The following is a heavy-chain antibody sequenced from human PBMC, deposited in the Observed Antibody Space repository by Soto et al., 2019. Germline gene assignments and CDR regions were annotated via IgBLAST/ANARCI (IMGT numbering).Heavy chain of an antibody. CDR2: IIPIFGTA. CDR1: GGTFSSYA. CDR3: ARDRDYGDYFDY. V-gene: IGHV1-69*05. J-gene: IGHJ4*02. D-gene: IGHD4-17*01. Sequence: SVKVSCKASGGTFSSYAISWVRLAPGQGLEWMGGIIPIFGTANYAQKFQGRVTMTRDTSTSTVYMELSSLRSEDTAVYYCARDRDYGDYFDYWGQGTLVTVSS.